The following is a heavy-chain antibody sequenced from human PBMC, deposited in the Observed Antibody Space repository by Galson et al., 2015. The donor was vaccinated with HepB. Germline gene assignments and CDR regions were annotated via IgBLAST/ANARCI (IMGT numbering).Heavy chain of an antibody. CDR1: GYTLTELS. CDR2: FDPEDGET. D-gene: IGHD3-16*01. Sequence: SVKVSCKVSGYTLTELSMHWVRQAPGKGLEWMGGFDPEDGETIYAQKFQGRVTMTEDTSTDTAYMELSSLRSEDTAVYYCATADHVWGKLVEYWGQGTLVTVSS. J-gene: IGHJ4*02. V-gene: IGHV1-24*01. CDR3: ATADHVWGKLVEY.